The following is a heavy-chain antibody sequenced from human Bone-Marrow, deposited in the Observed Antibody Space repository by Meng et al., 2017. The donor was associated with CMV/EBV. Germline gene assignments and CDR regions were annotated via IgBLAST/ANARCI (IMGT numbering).Heavy chain of an antibody. Sequence: GVSLKISCAASGFTFSSYWMSWVRQAPGKGLEWVANIKQDGSEKYYVDSVKGRFTISRDNAKNSLYLQMNSLRAEDTAVYYCASSYSSRSLLGFDYWGQGTLVTVSS. D-gene: IGHD6-13*01. J-gene: IGHJ4*02. CDR3: ASSYSSRSLLGFDY. CDR2: IKQDGSEK. V-gene: IGHV3-7*01. CDR1: GFTFSSYW.